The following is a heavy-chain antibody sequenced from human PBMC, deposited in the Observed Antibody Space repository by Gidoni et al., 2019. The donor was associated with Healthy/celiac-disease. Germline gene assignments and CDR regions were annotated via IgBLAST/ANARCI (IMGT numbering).Heavy chain of an antibody. CDR1: GYTFTSYG. CDR3: DV. V-gene: IGHV1-18*01. Sequence: VQLVQSGAEVKKPGASVKVSCKASGYTFTSYGISWVRQAPGQGLEWMGWISAYNGNTNYALRSLRSDDTAVYYCARGLWDYYGSGSYPYYYYYGMDVWGQGTTVTVSS. D-gene: IGHD3-10*01. CDR2: ISAYNGNT. J-gene: IGHJ6*02.